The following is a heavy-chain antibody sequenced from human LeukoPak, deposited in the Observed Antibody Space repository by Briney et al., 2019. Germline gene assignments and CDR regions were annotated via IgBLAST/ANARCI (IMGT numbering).Heavy chain of an antibody. D-gene: IGHD2-2*01. CDR1: GFTFDDYA. J-gene: IGHJ3*02. CDR3: AKDGYGYCSSTSCYPAQGAFDI. Sequence: GGSLRLSCAASGFTFDDYAMHWVRQAPGKGLEWVSLISGDGGSTYYADSVKGRFTISRDNSKNSLYLQMNSLRTEDTALYYCAKDGYGYCSSTSCYPAQGAFDIWGQGTMVTVSS. CDR2: ISGDGGST. V-gene: IGHV3-43*02.